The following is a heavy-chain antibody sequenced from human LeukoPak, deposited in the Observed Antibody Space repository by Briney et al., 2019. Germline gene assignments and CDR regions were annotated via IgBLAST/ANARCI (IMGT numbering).Heavy chain of an antibody. V-gene: IGHV4-4*07. D-gene: IGHD6-13*01. CDR2: IYSTGST. J-gene: IGHJ6*02. CDR3: ARQVAHAGTAGIDV. CDR1: GGSISSYD. Sequence: SETLSLTCTASGGSISSYDWTWIRQPAGKGLEWIGRIYSTGSTNYNPSLQSRVTMSVDTSTSQFSLRLSSATAADTAVYYCARQVAHAGTAGIDVWGQGTPVTVSS.